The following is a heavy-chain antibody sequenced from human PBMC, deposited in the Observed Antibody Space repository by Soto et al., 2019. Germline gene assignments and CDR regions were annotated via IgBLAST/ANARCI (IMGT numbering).Heavy chain of an antibody. CDR1: GGSISSYY. Sequence: SETLSLTCTVSGGSISSYYWSWIRQPPGKGLEWIGYIYYSGSTNYNPSLKSRVTISVDTSKNQFSLKLSSVTAADTAVYYCARHWERLVLFTYAFDIWGQGAMATASS. D-gene: IGHD6-25*01. J-gene: IGHJ3*02. V-gene: IGHV4-59*08. CDR3: ARHWERLVLFTYAFDI. CDR2: IYYSGST.